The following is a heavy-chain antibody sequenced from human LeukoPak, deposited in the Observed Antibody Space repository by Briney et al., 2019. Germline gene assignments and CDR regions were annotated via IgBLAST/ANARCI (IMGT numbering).Heavy chain of an antibody. CDR3: AKDAWSGYHGDYYMDV. Sequence: GGSLRLSCAASGFTFDDYAMHWVRQAPGKGLEWVSLISWDGGSTYYADSVKGRFTISSDNSKNSLYLQMNSLRAEDTALYYCAKDAWSGYHGDYYMDVWGKGTTVTVSS. CDR2: ISWDGGST. J-gene: IGHJ6*03. D-gene: IGHD3-3*01. CDR1: GFTFDDYA. V-gene: IGHV3-43D*03.